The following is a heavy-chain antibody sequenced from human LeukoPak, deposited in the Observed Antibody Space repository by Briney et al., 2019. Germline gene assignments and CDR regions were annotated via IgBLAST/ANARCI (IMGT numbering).Heavy chain of an antibody. V-gene: IGHV1-46*01. J-gene: IGHJ4*02. D-gene: IGHD5-18*01. Sequence: ASVKVSCKASGYTFTIYYIHWVRQAPGQGLEWMGIINPSGGSTTYAQKFQGRVTMTRDTSTYTVYMELSSLRSEDTAVCYCARSYSYGFFDHWGQGTLVTVSS. CDR1: GYTFTIYY. CDR3: ARSYSYGFFDH. CDR2: INPSGGST.